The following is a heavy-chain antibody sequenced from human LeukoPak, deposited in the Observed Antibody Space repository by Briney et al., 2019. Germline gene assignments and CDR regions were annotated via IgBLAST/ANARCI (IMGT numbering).Heavy chain of an antibody. CDR1: GGSISGGGYY. J-gene: IGHJ5*02. D-gene: IGHD6-13*01. CDR2: IYHSGST. Sequence: PSQTLSLTCTVSGGSISGGGYYWTWIRQPPGKGLEWIGEIYHSGSTNYNPSLKSRVTISVDKSKNQFSLKLSSVTAADTAVYYCARSSSNPSSSWYSWGQGTLVTVSS. V-gene: IGHV4-30-2*01. CDR3: ARSSSNPSSSWYS.